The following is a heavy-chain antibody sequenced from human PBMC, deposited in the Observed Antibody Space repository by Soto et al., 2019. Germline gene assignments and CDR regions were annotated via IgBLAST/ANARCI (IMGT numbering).Heavy chain of an antibody. CDR1: GFTFSSYS. CDR3: ARDLWTNTYYYGMDV. Sequence: GGSLRRSWAASGFTFSSYSMNWVRQAPGKGLEWVSSISISSSYIYYADSVKGRFTISRDNAKNSLYLQMNSLRAEDTAVYYCARDLWTNTYYYGMDVWGQGTTVTVSS. J-gene: IGHJ6*02. D-gene: IGHD2-21*01. CDR2: ISISSSYI. V-gene: IGHV3-21*01.